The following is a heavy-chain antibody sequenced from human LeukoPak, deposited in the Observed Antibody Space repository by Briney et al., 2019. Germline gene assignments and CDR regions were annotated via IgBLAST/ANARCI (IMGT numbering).Heavy chain of an antibody. Sequence: PGGSLRLSCAASGFTFDDYAMHWVRQAPGKGLEWVSGISWNSGSIDYADSVKGRFTISRDNAKNSLYLQMNSLRAEDTALYYCAKDARRYYYDSSGYHDYWGQGTLVTVSS. CDR3: AKDARRYYYDSSGYHDY. CDR1: GFTFDDYA. CDR2: ISWNSGSI. J-gene: IGHJ4*02. D-gene: IGHD3-22*01. V-gene: IGHV3-9*01.